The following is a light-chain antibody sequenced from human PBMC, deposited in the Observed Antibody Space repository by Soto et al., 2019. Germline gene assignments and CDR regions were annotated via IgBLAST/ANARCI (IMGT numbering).Light chain of an antibody. Sequence: EIVLTQSPATLSLSPGERATLSCRASQSINRHLAWYRQKPGQAPRLLIYDASTRATGIPARFSGGGSGTEFTLTISGLQSEDFAVYYCQQYNNWPPLTFGGGTKVYIK. CDR3: QQYNNWPPLT. V-gene: IGKV3D-15*01. CDR1: QSINRH. J-gene: IGKJ4*01. CDR2: DAS.